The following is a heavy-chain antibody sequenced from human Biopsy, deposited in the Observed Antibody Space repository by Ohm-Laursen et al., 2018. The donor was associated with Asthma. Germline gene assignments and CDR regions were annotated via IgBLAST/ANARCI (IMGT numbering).Heavy chain of an antibody. D-gene: IGHD3-3*01. CDR1: GGSISGSSYY. J-gene: IGHJ6*02. CDR3: ARDYYDFWNRSVYTYFGMDV. Sequence: TLSLTCTVSGGSISGSSYYWTWVRQRPGKGLEWIGNIYHRGNTKYNPSLKSRLSFSVDTSKNQFSLKLSSVAAADTAIYFCARDYYDFWNRSVYTYFGMDVWGRGTTVVVSS. V-gene: IGHV4-31*03. CDR2: IYHRGNT.